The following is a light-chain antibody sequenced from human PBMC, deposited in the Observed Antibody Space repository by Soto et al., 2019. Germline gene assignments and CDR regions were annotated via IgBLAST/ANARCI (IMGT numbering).Light chain of an antibody. Sequence: QFALTQPASVSGSPGQSITISCTGTSSDVGGYNYVSWYQQHPGKAPKLMIYDVSNRPSGVSNRFSGSKSGNTASLTISGLQAEDEADYYCSSYTSIFVVFGGGTKLTVL. J-gene: IGLJ2*01. CDR3: SSYTSIFVV. V-gene: IGLV2-14*01. CDR1: SSDVGGYNY. CDR2: DVS.